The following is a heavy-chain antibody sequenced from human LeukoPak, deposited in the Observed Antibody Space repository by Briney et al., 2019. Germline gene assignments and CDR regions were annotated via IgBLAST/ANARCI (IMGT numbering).Heavy chain of an antibody. CDR2: ISSSSSYI. J-gene: IGHJ4*02. D-gene: IGHD3-10*01. CDR1: GFTFSNYS. Sequence: GGSLRLSCAASGFTFSNYSMNWVRQAPGKGLEWVSSISSSSSYIYYADSVKGRFTISRDNAKNSLYLQMNSLRAGDTAVYYCAREDTMVRGVFDYWGQGTLVTVSS. CDR3: AREDTMVRGVFDY. V-gene: IGHV3-21*01.